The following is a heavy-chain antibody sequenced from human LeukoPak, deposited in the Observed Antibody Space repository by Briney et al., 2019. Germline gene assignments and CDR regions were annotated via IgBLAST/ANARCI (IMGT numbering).Heavy chain of an antibody. V-gene: IGHV4-59*01. Sequence: SETLSLTCTVPGGSISSYHWSWIRQPPGTGLEWIWYIHYKGNTNYSPCHKSRVTISVHTSKIQVSVNLTSVTAADTAVYYCARHDYGATRDYWGQGTPVTVSS. D-gene: IGHD4-17*01. CDR1: GGSISSYH. CDR2: IHYKGNT. J-gene: IGHJ4*02. CDR3: ARHDYGATRDY.